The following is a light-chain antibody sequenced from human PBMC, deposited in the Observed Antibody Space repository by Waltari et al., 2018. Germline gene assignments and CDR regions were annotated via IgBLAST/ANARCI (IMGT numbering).Light chain of an antibody. V-gene: IGLV2-18*02. Sequence: QSALTQPPSVSGSPGQSVIISCTGTSSDVGSYNRVSWYQQPPGTAPKLMIYEVNNRPAGVPVRFSGSKSGNPASLTISGLQAEDEADYYCRSYTSSSTWVFGGGTKLTVL. CDR3: RSYTSSSTWV. CDR2: EVN. CDR1: SSDVGSYNR. J-gene: IGLJ3*02.